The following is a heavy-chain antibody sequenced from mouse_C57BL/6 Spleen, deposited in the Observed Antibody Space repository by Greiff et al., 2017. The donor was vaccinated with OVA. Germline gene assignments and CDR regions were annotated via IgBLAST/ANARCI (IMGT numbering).Heavy chain of an antibody. J-gene: IGHJ4*01. CDR3: AREGDYPGLDYAMDY. V-gene: IGHV5-4*01. Sequence: EVKVVESGGGLVKPGGSLKLSCAASGFTFSSYAMSWVRQTPEKRLEWVATISDGGSYTYYPDNVKGRFTISRDNAKNNLYLQMSHLKSEDTAMYYCAREGDYPGLDYAMDYWGQGTSVTVSS. D-gene: IGHD2-4*01. CDR2: ISDGGSYT. CDR1: GFTFSSYA.